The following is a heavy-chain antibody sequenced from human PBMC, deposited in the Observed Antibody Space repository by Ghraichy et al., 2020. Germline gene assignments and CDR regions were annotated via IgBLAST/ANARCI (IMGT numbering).Heavy chain of an antibody. J-gene: IGHJ4*02. CDR2: ISYDGSNK. CDR1: GFTFSSYG. Sequence: GGSLRLSCAASGFTFSSYGMHWVRQAPGKGLEWVAVISYDGSNKYYADSVKGRFTISRDNSKNTLYLQMNSLRAEDTAVYYCAKEGLPYWFDYWGQGTLVTVSS. CDR3: AKEGLPYWFDY. D-gene: IGHD2-8*02. V-gene: IGHV3-30*18.